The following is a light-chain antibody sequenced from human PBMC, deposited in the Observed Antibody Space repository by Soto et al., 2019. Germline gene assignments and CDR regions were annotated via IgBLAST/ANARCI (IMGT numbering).Light chain of an antibody. CDR2: DAS. CDR3: QQRSNRFT. J-gene: IGKJ3*01. Sequence: EIVLTQSPATLSLSPGERATLSCRASQNVSNYLGWYQQKPGQAPRLLIYDASNRATGIPARFSGSGSGTDFTLTISSLEPEDFAVYYCQQRSNRFTFGPGTKVDIK. V-gene: IGKV3-11*01. CDR1: QNVSNY.